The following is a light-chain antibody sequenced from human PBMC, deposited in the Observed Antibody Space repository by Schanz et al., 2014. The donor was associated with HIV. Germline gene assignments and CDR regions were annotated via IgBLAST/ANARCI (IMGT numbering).Light chain of an antibody. Sequence: EIVLTQSPGTLSLSPGERATLSCRASQSVSGSYLTWYQHRPGQAPRLLIYAASTRAPGIPARFSGSGSGTEFTLTISSLQSEGFXVYYCQQYNSWPPTFGQGTKVEIK. J-gene: IGKJ1*01. CDR2: AAS. CDR3: QQYNSWPPT. CDR1: QSVSGS. V-gene: IGKV3-15*01.